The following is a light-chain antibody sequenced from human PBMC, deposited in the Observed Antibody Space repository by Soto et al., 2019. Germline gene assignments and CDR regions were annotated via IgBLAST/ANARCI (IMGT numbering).Light chain of an antibody. J-gene: IGLJ2*01. CDR1: IGSKN. CDR3: QVWDSGSDLVA. Sequence: SYELTQAPSVSVAPGQTARISCGGNIGSKNVHWYQQKPGQAPVLVVYDDSDRPSGIPERFSGSKSGNTATLTLTRVEAGDEADYYCQVWDSGSDLVAFGGGTKLTVL. CDR2: DDS. V-gene: IGLV3-21*02.